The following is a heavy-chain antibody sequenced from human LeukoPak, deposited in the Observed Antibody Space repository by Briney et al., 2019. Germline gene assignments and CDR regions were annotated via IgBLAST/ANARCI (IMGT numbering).Heavy chain of an antibody. D-gene: IGHD2-2*01. CDR2: IGTAGDT. V-gene: IGHV3-13*01. J-gene: IGHJ5*02. CDR1: GFTFSSYD. Sequence: GGSLRLSCAASGFTFSSYDMHWVRQATGKGLEWVSAIGTAGDTYYPDSVKGRFTISRDNSKNTLYLQMNSLRAEDTAVYYCARALGCSSTSCLRSNNWFDPWGQGTLVTVSS. CDR3: ARALGCSSTSCLRSNNWFDP.